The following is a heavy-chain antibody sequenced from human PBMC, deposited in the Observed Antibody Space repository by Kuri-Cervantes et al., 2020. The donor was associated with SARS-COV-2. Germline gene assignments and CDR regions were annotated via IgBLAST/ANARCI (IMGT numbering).Heavy chain of an antibody. D-gene: IGHD4-17*01. CDR3: ASFPNDYGDYGDAFDI. V-gene: IGHV3-21*01. CDR2: ISSSSSYI. CDR1: GFTFSDAW. J-gene: IGHJ3*02. Sequence: GESLKISCVASGFTFSDAWMSWVRQAPGKGLEWVSSISSSSSYIYYADSVKGRFTISRDNAKNSLYLQMNSLRAEDTAVYYCASFPNDYGDYGDAFDIWGQGTMVTVSS.